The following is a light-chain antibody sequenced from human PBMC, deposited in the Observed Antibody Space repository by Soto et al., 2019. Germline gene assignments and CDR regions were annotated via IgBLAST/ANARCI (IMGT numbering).Light chain of an antibody. J-gene: IGKJ5*01. CDR1: QCVSSY. V-gene: IGKV3-11*01. CDR3: QQRSNWPPGIT. Sequence: EIVSTQSPATLSFTPRERATLSSRPFQCVSSYLAWYQQKAGVAPRLLIYDASNRATGIPARFSGSGSGTDFTLTIGSLEPEDFAVYYCQQRSNWPPGITFGQGTRLEIK. CDR2: DAS.